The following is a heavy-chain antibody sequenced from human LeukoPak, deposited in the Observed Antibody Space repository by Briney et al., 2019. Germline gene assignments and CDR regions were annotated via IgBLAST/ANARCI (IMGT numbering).Heavy chain of an antibody. J-gene: IGHJ4*02. Sequence: GGSLRLSCAASGFTVSSNYMSWVRQAPGKGLEWVSVIFSGRTTYYADSVKGRFTISRHNSENTLYLQMNSLRGEDTAVYYCARRGYDSSGYYQDYWGQGTLVTVSA. CDR3: ARRGYDSSGYYQDY. CDR2: IFSGRTT. CDR1: GFTVSSNY. V-gene: IGHV3-53*04. D-gene: IGHD3-22*01.